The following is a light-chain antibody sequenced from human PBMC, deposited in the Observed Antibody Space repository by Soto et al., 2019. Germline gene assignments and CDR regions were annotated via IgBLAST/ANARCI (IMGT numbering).Light chain of an antibody. CDR2: GAT. Sequence: IVVTHSPATLSSFPGDIVTLSCRASQSVSILLAWYQQKPGQAPRLLIHGATTRATGIPARFSGPGSGTEFTLTISSLQSEDFAVYYGQQYNNWPRTFGQGTKVDIK. CDR3: QQYNNWPRT. CDR1: QSVSIL. V-gene: IGKV3-15*01. J-gene: IGKJ1*01.